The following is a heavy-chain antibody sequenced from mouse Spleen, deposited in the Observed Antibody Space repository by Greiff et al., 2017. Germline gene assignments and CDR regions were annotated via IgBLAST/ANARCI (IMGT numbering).Heavy chain of an antibody. CDR1: GFSLTSYG. CDR3: ARQSYYYGSSYPRYWYFDV. J-gene: IGHJ1*01. D-gene: IGHD1-1*01. V-gene: IGHV2-6-1*01. Sequence: QVQLQETGPGLVAPSQSLSITCTVSGFSLTSYGVHWVRQPPGKGLEWLVVIWSDGSTNYNSALKSRLSISKDNSKSQVFLKMNSLQTDDTAMYYCARQSYYYGSSYPRYWYFDVWGAGTTVTVSS. CDR2: IWSDGST.